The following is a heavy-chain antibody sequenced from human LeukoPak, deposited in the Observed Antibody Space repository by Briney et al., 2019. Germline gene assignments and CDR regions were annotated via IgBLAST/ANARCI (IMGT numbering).Heavy chain of an antibody. J-gene: IGHJ4*02. CDR3: ATNGDGYPDY. CDR2: ISSSSSYI. D-gene: IGHD5-24*01. V-gene: IGHV3-21*01. CDR1: GFTFSSYA. Sequence: GGSLRLSCAASGFTFSSYAMSWVRQAPGKGLEWVSSISSSSSYIYYADSVKGRFTISRDNAKSSLYLQMNSLRAEDTAVYYCATNGDGYPDYWGQGTLVTVSS.